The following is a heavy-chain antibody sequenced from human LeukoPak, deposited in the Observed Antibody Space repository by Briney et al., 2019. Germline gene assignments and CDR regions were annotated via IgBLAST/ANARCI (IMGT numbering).Heavy chain of an antibody. CDR1: GFTFSSYS. J-gene: IGHJ4*02. V-gene: IGHV3-21*04. CDR3: AKDDAYLQYDD. CDR2: ISSSSSYI. Sequence: GGSLRLSCAASGFTFSSYSMNWVRQAPGKGLEWVSSISSSSSYIYYADSVKGRFTISRDNAKNSLYLQMNSLRAEDTAIYYCAKDDAYLQYDDWGQGTLVTVSS. D-gene: IGHD5-24*01.